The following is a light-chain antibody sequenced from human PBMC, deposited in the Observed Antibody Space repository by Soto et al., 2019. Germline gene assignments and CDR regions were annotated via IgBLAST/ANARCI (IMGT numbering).Light chain of an antibody. V-gene: IGKV3-15*01. CDR1: QSVSSN. CDR3: QQRNVWPPVT. CDR2: GAS. Sequence: IVITQSPSTLSVSPGERATLSCRASQSVSSNLAWYQQKPGQAPRLLIYGASTRATGIPARFRGSGSGTEFTLTISSLEPEDSAVYYCQQRNVWPPVTFGQGTRLEIK. J-gene: IGKJ5*01.